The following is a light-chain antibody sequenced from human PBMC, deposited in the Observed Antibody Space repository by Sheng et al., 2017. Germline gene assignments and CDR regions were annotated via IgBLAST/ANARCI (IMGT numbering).Light chain of an antibody. V-gene: IGLV3-27*01. Sequence: SYELTQPSSVSVSPGQTARISCSGDVLRRRYARWFQRKAGQAPVLVIFKDKERPSGISERFSGSSSGGTATLTISGAQFDDEADYYCYSTSDANWVFGGGTETHRP. J-gene: IGLJ3*02. CDR3: YSTSDANWV. CDR1: VLRRRY. CDR2: KDK.